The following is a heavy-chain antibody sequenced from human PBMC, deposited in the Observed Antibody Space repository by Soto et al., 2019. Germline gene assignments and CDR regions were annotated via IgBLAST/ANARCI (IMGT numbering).Heavy chain of an antibody. D-gene: IGHD1-26*01. Sequence: PGWSLRRSCAASGFTFDDYSIHWVRQVPWKGLEWVSGINWNSVSIGYGDSVKGRFAISRDNAKNSLHLQMNSLSAEDTAFYYWVNDESINWYSGHFRHWGQRNLFSVSS. CDR1: GFTFDDYS. CDR2: INWNSVSI. CDR3: VNDESINWYSGHFRH. J-gene: IGHJ1*01. V-gene: IGHV3-9*01.